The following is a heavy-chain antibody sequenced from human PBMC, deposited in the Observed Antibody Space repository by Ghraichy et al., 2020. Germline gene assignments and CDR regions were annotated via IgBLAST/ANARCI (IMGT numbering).Heavy chain of an antibody. CDR2: INTAHGNT. J-gene: IGHJ1*01. V-gene: IGHV1-3*04. Sequence: GWINTAHGNTNYSPKFQGRVTITMDTSSTTVYLDLSSLRSEDTAVYYCARDSHLLFSQWLLVWGQGSLVTVSS. CDR3: ARDSHLLFSQWLLV. D-gene: IGHD3-3*01.